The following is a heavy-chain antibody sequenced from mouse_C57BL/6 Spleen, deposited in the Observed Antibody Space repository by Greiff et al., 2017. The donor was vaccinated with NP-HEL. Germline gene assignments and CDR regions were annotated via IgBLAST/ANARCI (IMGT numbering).Heavy chain of an antibody. D-gene: IGHD4-1*01. Sequence: QVQLQQSGPELVKPGASVKISCKASGYAFSSSWMNWVKQRPGKGLEWIGRIYPGDGDTNYNGKFKGKATLTADKSSSTAYMQLSSLTSEDSAVYFCARKRDWDGGDAMDYWGQGTSVTVSS. V-gene: IGHV1-82*01. CDR1: GYAFSSSW. J-gene: IGHJ4*01. CDR3: ARKRDWDGGDAMDY. CDR2: IYPGDGDT.